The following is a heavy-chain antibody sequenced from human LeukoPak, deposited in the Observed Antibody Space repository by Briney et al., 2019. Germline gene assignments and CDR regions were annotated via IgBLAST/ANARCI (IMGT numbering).Heavy chain of an antibody. CDR1: SGSISSYY. CDR2: VYYTGST. Sequence: SETLSLTCSVSSGSISSYYWSSIRQPPGKGLEWIGYVYYTGSTNYNPSLKSRVTLSVDTSKNQFSLKLSYVNAADTAVYYCARYVTSGLDYWGQGTLVTVSS. V-gene: IGHV4-59*08. CDR3: ARYVTSGLDY. D-gene: IGHD2-8*01. J-gene: IGHJ4*02.